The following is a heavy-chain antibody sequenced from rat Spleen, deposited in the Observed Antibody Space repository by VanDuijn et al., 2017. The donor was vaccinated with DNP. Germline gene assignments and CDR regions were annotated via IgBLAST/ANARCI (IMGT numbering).Heavy chain of an antibody. Sequence: EVQLVESGGDLVQPGRSLKLSCAASGFTFSDYNMAWVRQAPTKGLEWVATILYDGSRTYYRDSVKGRFTISRDNAKSTLYLQMDSLRSEDTATYYCATGGSFAYWGQGTLVTVSS. CDR2: ILYDGSRT. CDR3: ATGGSFAY. J-gene: IGHJ3*01. CDR1: GFTFSDYN. V-gene: IGHV5S10*01.